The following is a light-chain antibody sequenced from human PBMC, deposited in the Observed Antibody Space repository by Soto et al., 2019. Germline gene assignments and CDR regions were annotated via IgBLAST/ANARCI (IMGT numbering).Light chain of an antibody. V-gene: IGLV2-14*01. CDR2: EVS. J-gene: IGLJ3*02. CDR3: NSYTSSSTLHWV. CDR1: SSDVGGYDY. Sequence: QSVLTQPASVSGSPGQSITISCTGTSSDVGGYDYVSWYQQHPGKAPKLMIYEVSYRPSGVSNRFSGSKSGTTASLTISGLQAEDEADYYCNSYTSSSTLHWVFGGGTKVTVL.